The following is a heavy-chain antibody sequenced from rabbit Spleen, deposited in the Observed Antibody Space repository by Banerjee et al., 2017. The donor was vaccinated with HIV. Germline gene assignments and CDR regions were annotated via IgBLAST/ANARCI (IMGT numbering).Heavy chain of an antibody. J-gene: IGHJ4*01. CDR2: IYVDSSENT. CDR1: GFDLSSYYY. V-gene: IGHV1S40*01. CDR3: ARDGGDAGYDFNL. Sequence: QSLEESGGDLVKPGASLTLTCTASGFDLSSYYYMCWVRQAPGKGLEWIACIYVDSSENTYYASWAKGRFTISKPSSTTVTLQMTSLTAADTATYFCARDGGDAGYDFNLWGPGTLVTVS. D-gene: IGHD3-1*01.